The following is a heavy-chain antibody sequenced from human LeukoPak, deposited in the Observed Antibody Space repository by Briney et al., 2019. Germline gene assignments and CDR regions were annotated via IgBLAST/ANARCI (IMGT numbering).Heavy chain of an antibody. CDR1: GGSISSGDYY. CDR3: ARERANNWNDHCYYYYMDV. Sequence: SQTLSLTCTVSGGSISSGDYYWSWIRQPPGKGLEWIGYIYYSGSTYYNPSLKSRVTISVDTSKNQFSLKLSSVTAADTAVYYCARERANNWNDHCYYYYMDVWGKGTTVTVSS. CDR2: IYYSGST. V-gene: IGHV4-30-4*08. J-gene: IGHJ6*03. D-gene: IGHD1-20*01.